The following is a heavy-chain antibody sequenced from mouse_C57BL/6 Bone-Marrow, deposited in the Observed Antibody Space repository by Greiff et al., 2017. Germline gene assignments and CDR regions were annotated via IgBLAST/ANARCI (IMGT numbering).Heavy chain of an antibody. J-gene: IGHJ4*01. CDR2: INPGSGGT. CDR3: ARCIPYAMDY. CDR1: GYAFTNYL. Sequence: QVQLKQSGAELVRPGTSVKVSCKASGYAFTNYLIEWVKQRPGQGLEWIGVINPGSGGTNYNEKFKGKATLTADKSSSTAYLQLSSLTSEDSAVYFCARCIPYAMDYWGQGTSVTVSS. V-gene: IGHV1-54*01.